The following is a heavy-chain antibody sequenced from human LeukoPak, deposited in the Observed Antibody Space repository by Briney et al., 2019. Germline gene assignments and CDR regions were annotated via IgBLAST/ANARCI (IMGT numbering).Heavy chain of an antibody. CDR3: ATYIQRSPFDY. Sequence: GGSLRLSCAASGFTFSSYAMKWVRQAPGKGLVWVSVIYGSGDNIHYAESVKGRFTISRDNYKNTVYLQMDSLRAEDTAVYYFATYIQRSPFDYWGQGTLVTVSS. D-gene: IGHD5-18*01. V-gene: IGHV3-23*01. J-gene: IGHJ4*02. CDR2: IYGSGDNI. CDR1: GFTFSSYA.